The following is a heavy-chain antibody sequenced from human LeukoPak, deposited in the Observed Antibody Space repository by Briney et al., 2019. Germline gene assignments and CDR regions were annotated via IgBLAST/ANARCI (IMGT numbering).Heavy chain of an antibody. CDR3: ARGGDYLDF. V-gene: IGHV3-7*05. CDR1: GFTFSIYW. Sequence: GGSLRLSCAASGFTFSIYWMSWVRQAPGKGLGWVANIKQDGSEKYYVDSVKGRFTISRDNANNSLYLQMNSLRAEDTAVYYCARGGDYLDFWGQGTLVTVSS. J-gene: IGHJ4*02. CDR2: IKQDGSEK.